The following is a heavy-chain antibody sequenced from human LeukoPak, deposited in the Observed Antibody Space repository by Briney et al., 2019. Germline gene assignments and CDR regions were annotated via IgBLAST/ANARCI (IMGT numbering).Heavy chain of an antibody. J-gene: IGHJ6*03. Sequence: ASVKVSCKASGYTFTSYDIKWVRQATGQGLEWMGWMNPNSGNTGYAQKFQGRVTMTRNTSISTAYMELSSLRSEDTAVYYCARGTVTRFLNYYYYYYMDVWGKGTTVTVSS. CDR3: ARGTVTRFLNYYYYYYMDV. CDR2: MNPNSGNT. CDR1: GYTFTSYD. V-gene: IGHV1-8*01. D-gene: IGHD4-11*01.